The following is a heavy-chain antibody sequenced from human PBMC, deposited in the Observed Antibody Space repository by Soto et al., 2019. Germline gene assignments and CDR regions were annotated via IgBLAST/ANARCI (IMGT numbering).Heavy chain of an antibody. CDR3: VRDGTLYERSCYYYLY. Sequence: QVQLVQSGAEVKKHGSSVKVSCKASGGTFSRYGLNWVRQAPGQGLEWMGGIIPIFVKANYAQKFQGRVTIIADESTSTGYMELRSLRSEDTAVYYCVRDGTLYERSCYYYLYWGQGTLVTVSS. J-gene: IGHJ4*02. CDR2: IIPIFVKA. CDR1: GGTFSRYG. V-gene: IGHV1-69*01. D-gene: IGHD3-22*01.